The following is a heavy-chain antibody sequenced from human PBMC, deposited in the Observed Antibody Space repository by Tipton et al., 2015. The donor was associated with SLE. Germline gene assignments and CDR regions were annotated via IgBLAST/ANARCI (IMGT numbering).Heavy chain of an antibody. CDR3: ARGGIQLWYRWFDP. D-gene: IGHD5-18*01. CDR2: IYYSGST. J-gene: IGHJ5*02. V-gene: IGHV4-59*11. CDR1: GGSISSHY. Sequence: LRLSCTVSGGSISSHYWSWIRQPPGKGLEWIGYIYYSGSTNYNPSLKSRVTISVDTSKNQFSLKLSSVTAADTAVYYCARGGIQLWYRWFDPWGQGTLVTVSS.